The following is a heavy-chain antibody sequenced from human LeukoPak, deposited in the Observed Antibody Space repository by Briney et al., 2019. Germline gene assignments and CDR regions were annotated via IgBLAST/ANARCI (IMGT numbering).Heavy chain of an antibody. CDR2: ISSSGSTI. V-gene: IGHV3-11*01. CDR3: ARWSSIKVAATENY. J-gene: IGHJ4*02. D-gene: IGHD6-19*01. Sequence: GGSLRLSCADSGFTFSDHYMSWIRQAPGKGLEWVSYISSSGSTIYYADSVKGRFTISRDNAKNSLYLQMNSLRAEDTALYHCARWSSIKVAATENYWGQGTLVTVSS. CDR1: GFTFSDHY.